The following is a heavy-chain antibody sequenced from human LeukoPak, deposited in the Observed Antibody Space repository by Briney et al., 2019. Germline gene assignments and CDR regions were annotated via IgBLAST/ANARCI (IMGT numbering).Heavy chain of an antibody. CDR2: VNWSGSST. CDR1: GFNFDDYG. V-gene: IGHV3-20*04. CDR3: ARAHNYDGRDYYYAFSDY. D-gene: IGHD3-22*01. Sequence: RPGGSLRLSCAASGFNFDDYGMTWVRQAPGRGLEWVSGVNWSGSSTNYADSVKGRFTISRDSATNSLYLQMNSLRAEDTALYYRARAHNYDGRDYYYAFSDYWGQGTLVTVSS. J-gene: IGHJ4*02.